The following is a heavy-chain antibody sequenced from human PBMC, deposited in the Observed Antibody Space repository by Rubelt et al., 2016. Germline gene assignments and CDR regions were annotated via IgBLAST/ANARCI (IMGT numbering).Heavy chain of an antibody. CDR3: ARGWRYGDYQLDY. Sequence: GKGLEWVAVISYDGSNKYYADSVKGRFTISRDNSKNTLYLQMNSLRAEDTAVYYCARGWRYGDYQLDYWGQGTLVTVSS. V-gene: IGHV3-30*04. D-gene: IGHD4-17*01. CDR2: ISYDGSNK. J-gene: IGHJ4*02.